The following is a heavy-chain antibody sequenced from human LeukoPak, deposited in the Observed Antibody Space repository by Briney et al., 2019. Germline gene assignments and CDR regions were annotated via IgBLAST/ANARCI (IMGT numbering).Heavy chain of an antibody. J-gene: IGHJ4*02. CDR2: INHSGST. V-gene: IGHV4-34*01. Sequence: IPSETLSLTCAVYGGSFSGYYWSWIRHPPGKGLEWIGEINHSGSTNYNPSLKSRVTISVDTSKNQFALKLSSVTAADTAVYYCARAGYSSSWYGYWGQGTLVTVSS. CDR3: ARAGYSSSWYGY. D-gene: IGHD6-13*01. CDR1: GGSFSGYY.